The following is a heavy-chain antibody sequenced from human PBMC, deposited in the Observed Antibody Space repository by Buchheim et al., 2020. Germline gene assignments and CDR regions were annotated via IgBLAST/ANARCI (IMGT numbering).Heavy chain of an antibody. Sequence: EVQLVESGGGLVKPGGSLRLSCAASGFTFSNAWMSWVRQAPGRGLEWVGRIKSKTDGGTTDYAAPVKGRFTISRDNSKNTLYLQMNSLKTEDTAVYYCTTDPTSYYYGSGSYLGVDYWGQGTL. J-gene: IGHJ4*02. CDR2: IKSKTDGGTT. D-gene: IGHD3-10*01. CDR3: TTDPTSYYYGSGSYLGVDY. CDR1: GFTFSNAW. V-gene: IGHV3-15*01.